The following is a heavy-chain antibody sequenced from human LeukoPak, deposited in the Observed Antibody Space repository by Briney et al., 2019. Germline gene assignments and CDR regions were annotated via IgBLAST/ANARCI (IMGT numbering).Heavy chain of an antibody. Sequence: ASMKVSCKVSGYTLTELSMHWVRQAPGKGLEWMGGFDPEDGETIYAQKFQGRVTMTEDTSTDTAYMELSSLRSEDTAVYYCATATYCSGGSCYSAFDIWGQGTMVTVSS. CDR2: FDPEDGET. CDR1: GYTLTELS. CDR3: ATATYCSGGSCYSAFDI. J-gene: IGHJ3*02. D-gene: IGHD2-15*01. V-gene: IGHV1-24*01.